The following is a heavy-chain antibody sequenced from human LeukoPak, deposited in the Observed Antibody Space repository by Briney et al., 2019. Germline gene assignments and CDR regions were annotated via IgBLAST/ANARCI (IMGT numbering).Heavy chain of an antibody. CDR3: ARVVVVPAAMVY. D-gene: IGHD2-2*01. CDR1: GYTLTSYV. CDR2: ISAYNGNT. J-gene: IGHJ4*02. Sequence: GSVKVSCKASGYTLTSYVISWVRQAPGQGLEWMGWISAYNGNTNYAQKLQGRVTMTTDTSTSTAYMELRSLRSDGAAVYYCARVVVVPAAMVYWGQGTLVTVSS. V-gene: IGHV1-18*01.